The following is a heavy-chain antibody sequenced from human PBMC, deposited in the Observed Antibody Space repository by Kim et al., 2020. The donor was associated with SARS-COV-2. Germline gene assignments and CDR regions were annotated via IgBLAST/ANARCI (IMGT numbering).Heavy chain of an antibody. D-gene: IGHD6-19*01. CDR3: AKVDGAWGGSGWPDY. J-gene: IGHJ4*02. V-gene: IGHV3-23*01. Sequence: DSGKGRLTISRDNSKNTLYLQMNSLRAEDTAVYYCAKVDGAWGGSGWPDYWGQGTLVTVSS.